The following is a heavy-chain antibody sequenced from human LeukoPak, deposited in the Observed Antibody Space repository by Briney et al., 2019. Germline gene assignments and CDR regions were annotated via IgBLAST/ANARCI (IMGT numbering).Heavy chain of an antibody. CDR2: IIPIFGTA. CDR3: AREGTYDSSGYYFPTPYDY. J-gene: IGHJ4*02. Sequence: SVKVSCKASGGTFSSYAISWVRQAPGQGLEWMGGIIPIFGTANYAQKFQGRVTITADESTSTAYMELSSLRSEDTAVYYCAREGTYDSSGYYFPTPYDYWGQGTLVTVSS. CDR1: GGTFSSYA. D-gene: IGHD3-22*01. V-gene: IGHV1-69*13.